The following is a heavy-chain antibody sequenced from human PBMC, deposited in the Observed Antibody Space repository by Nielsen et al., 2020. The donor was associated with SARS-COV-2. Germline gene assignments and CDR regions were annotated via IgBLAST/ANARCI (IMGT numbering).Heavy chain of an antibody. V-gene: IGHV5-10-1*01. CDR2: IDPSDSYT. D-gene: IGHD3-16*01. CDR1: GYSFTSYW. Sequence: GESLKISCKGSGYSFTSYWISWVRQMPGKGLEWMGRIDPSDSYTNYSPSFQGHVTISADKSISTAYLQWSSLKASDTAMYYCARQGGIFRLGDREAYYFDYWGQGTLVTVSS. CDR3: ARQGGIFRLGDREAYYFDY. J-gene: IGHJ4*02.